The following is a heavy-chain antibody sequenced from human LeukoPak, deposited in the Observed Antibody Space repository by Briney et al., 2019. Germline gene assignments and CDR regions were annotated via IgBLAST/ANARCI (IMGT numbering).Heavy chain of an antibody. CDR3: ARGRLVRGLFISHDY. J-gene: IGHJ4*02. Sequence: GGSLGLSCAASGFTFGGYAMPWVRQTPGRGLEWVSGISPSGDKTDYADSVKGRFTISRDNSKNTMYLRMNSLRAEDTAIYYCARGRLVRGLFISHDYWGQGNLVTVSS. CDR1: GFTFGGYA. D-gene: IGHD3-10*01. V-gene: IGHV3-23*01. CDR2: ISPSGDKT.